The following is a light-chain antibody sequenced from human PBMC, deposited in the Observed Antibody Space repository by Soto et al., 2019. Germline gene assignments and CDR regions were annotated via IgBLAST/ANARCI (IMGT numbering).Light chain of an antibody. CDR2: EAT. CDR3: SSYSRNTLFV. J-gene: IGLJ1*01. Sequence: QSALTQPASVSGSPGQSITISCAGTSDDVGAYKYVSWYQQHPGKAPQLLIYEATNRPSWISGRFSASKSGNTASLTISGLQAEDEADYYCSSYSRNTLFVFGSGTKV. V-gene: IGLV2-14*01. CDR1: SDDVGAYKY.